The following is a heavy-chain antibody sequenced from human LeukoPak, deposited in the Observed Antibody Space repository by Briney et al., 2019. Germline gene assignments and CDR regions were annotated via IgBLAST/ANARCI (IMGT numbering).Heavy chain of an antibody. Sequence: PGGSLRLSCAASGFTFSSYSMNWVRQAPGKGLEWVSSISSSSSYIYYADPVKGRFTMSRDNAKNSLYLQMSSLRAEDTAVYYCARERAAQYDYWGQGILVTVSS. V-gene: IGHV3-21*01. J-gene: IGHJ4*02. CDR2: ISSSSSYI. CDR3: ARERAAQYDY. D-gene: IGHD4-11*01. CDR1: GFTFSSYS.